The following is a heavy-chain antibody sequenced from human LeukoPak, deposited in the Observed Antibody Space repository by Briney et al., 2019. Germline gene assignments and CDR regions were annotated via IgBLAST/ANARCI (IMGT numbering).Heavy chain of an antibody. D-gene: IGHD5-18*01. Sequence: GGSLRLSWTASGXTFGDYAVSWFRQAPGKGLEWVGFIRSKAYGGTTEYAASVKGRFTISRDDSKSIAYLQMNSLKTEDTAVYYCTSEGSVGGYSYGYGFDYWGQGTLVTVSS. CDR2: IRSKAYGGTT. V-gene: IGHV3-49*03. CDR3: TSEGSVGGYSYGYGFDY. J-gene: IGHJ4*02. CDR1: GXTFGDYA.